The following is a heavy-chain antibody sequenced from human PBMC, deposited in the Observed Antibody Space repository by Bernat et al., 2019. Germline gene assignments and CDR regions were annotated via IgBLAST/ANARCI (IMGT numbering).Heavy chain of an antibody. Sequence: QVQLVETGGGVVQPGSSLRLSCVASGFIFSKYAMHWVRQAPGKGLEWVAYISNDGSNKYYADSVKGRFTISRDNSKNTLYLQMNSLRAEDTAVYYCAKGRRDIDSSGYYTYYYYGMDVWGQGTTVTVSS. CDR1: GFIFSKYA. D-gene: IGHD3-22*01. J-gene: IGHJ6*02. CDR3: AKGRRDIDSSGYYTYYYYGMDV. V-gene: IGHV3-30*18. CDR2: ISNDGSNK.